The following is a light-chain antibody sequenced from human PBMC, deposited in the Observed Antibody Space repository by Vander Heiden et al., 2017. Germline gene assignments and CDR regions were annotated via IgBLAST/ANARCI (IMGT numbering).Light chain of an antibody. CDR2: DDS. J-gene: IGLJ3*02. Sequence: SSVLTQPPSVSVAPGKTARITCGRNNIGSNSVHWYQQKPGQAPVLVVYDDSDRPSGIPERFSGSNSGNTATLTISRVEAGDEADYYCQVWDSSSDHWVFGGGTKLTVL. CDR3: QVWDSSSDHWV. V-gene: IGLV3-21*03. CDR1: NIGSNS.